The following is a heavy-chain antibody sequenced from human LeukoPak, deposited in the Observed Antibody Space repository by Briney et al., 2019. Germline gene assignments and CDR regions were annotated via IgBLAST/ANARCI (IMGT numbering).Heavy chain of an antibody. CDR1: GYTFTGYY. D-gene: IGHD3-22*01. CDR3: ARGDYYDSSGYLDY. J-gene: IGHJ4*02. Sequence: ASVKVSCKASGYTFTGYYMHWVRQAPGQGLERMGWINPNSGGTNYAQKFQGRVTMTRDTSISTAYMELSRLRSDDTAVYYCARGDYYDSSGYLDYWGQGTLVTVSS. V-gene: IGHV1-2*02. CDR2: INPNSGGT.